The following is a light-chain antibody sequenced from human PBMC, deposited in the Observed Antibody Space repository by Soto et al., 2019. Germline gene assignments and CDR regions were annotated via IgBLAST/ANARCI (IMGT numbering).Light chain of an antibody. CDR1: SSDVGGYNY. J-gene: IGLJ1*01. V-gene: IGLV2-8*01. CDR2: EVT. Sequence: QSVLTQPPSASGSPGQSLTISCTGTSSDVGGYNYVSWHQQRPGKAPKLVIYEVTKRPSGVPDRFSGSKSGSTASLTVSGLQADDEAEYYCASYAGTKLFVFGSGTKLTVL. CDR3: ASYAGTKLFV.